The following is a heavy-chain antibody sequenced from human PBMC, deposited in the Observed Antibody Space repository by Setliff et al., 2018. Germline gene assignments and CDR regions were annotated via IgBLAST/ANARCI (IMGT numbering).Heavy chain of an antibody. CDR1: GFTFNAYA. D-gene: IGHD3-22*01. CDR3: AKGQGQYYDSSGYYGRVLDY. V-gene: IGHV3-23*01. Sequence: PGGSLRLSCAASGFTFNAYAMSWVRQAPGKGLEWVSAITFGSLSRYYADSVKGRFTISRDNSKNTLFLEMNSLRTEDTAVYYCAKGQGQYYDSSGYYGRVLDYWGQGTLVTAPQ. CDR2: ITFGSLSR. J-gene: IGHJ4*02.